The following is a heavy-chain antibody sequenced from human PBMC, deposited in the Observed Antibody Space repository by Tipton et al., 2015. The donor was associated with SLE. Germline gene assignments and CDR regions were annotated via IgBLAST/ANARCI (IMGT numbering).Heavy chain of an antibody. CDR1: GGSFSGYY. Sequence: LRLSCAVYGGSFSGYYWSWIRQPPGKGLEWIGEINHSGSTYYNPSLKSRVTISVDTSKNQFSLKLSSVTAADTAVYYCARDPVWGSFDYWGQGTLVTVSS. CDR3: ARDPVWGSFDY. J-gene: IGHJ4*02. V-gene: IGHV4-34*01. CDR2: INHSGST. D-gene: IGHD3-16*01.